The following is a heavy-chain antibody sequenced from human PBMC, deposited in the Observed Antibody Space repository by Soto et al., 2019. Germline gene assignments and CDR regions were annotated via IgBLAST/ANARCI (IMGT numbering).Heavy chain of an antibody. V-gene: IGHV3-33*01. CDR3: ARDRGSGSYQEPYGMDV. CDR1: GFTFSSYG. J-gene: IGHJ6*02. CDR2: IWYDGSNK. Sequence: AGGSLRLSCAASGFTFSSYGMHWVRQAPGKGLEWVAVIWYDGSNKYYADSVKGRFTISRDNSKNTLYLQMNSLRAEDTAVYYCARDRGSGSYQEPYGMDVWGQGITVTVSS. D-gene: IGHD3-10*01.